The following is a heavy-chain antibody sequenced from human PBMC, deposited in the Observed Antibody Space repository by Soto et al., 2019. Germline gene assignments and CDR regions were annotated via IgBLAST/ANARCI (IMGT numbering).Heavy chain of an antibody. V-gene: IGHV1-2*02. CDR2: MNPRSGGT. D-gene: IGHD4-4*01. CDR1: GYTFTNYY. Sequence: VASVKVSCKASGYTFTNYYMHWVRQAPGQGLEWMGWMNPRSGGTKYAQAFQDRVTMTRDASIGTAYMEVTSLRHGDTAAYFCARSDDSTSYPLDLWGPGTLVTVSS. J-gene: IGHJ5*02. CDR3: ARSDDSTSYPLDL.